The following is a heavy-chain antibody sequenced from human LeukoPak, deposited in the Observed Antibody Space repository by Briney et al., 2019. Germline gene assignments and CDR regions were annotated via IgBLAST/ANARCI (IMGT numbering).Heavy chain of an antibody. D-gene: IGHD3-9*01. V-gene: IGHV1-2*02. J-gene: IGHJ1*01. CDR1: GYTFTGYY. CDR2: TNPNSGGT. CDR3: ARADGYYDILTGYYLVAEYFQH. Sequence: ASVKVSCKASGYTFTGYYMHWVRQAPGQGLEWMGWTNPNSGGTNYAQKFQGRVTMTRGTSISTAYMELSRLRSDDTAVYYCARADGYYDILTGYYLVAEYFQHWGQGTLVTVSS.